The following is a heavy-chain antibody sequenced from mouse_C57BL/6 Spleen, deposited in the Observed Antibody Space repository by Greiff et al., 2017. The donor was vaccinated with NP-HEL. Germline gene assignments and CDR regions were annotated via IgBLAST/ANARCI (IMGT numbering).Heavy chain of an antibody. CDR3: ARHYGSSYVSFDY. CDR1: GYTFTSYW. Sequence: QVQLKQPGAELVRPGSSVKLSCKASGYTFTSYWMHWVKQRPIQGLEWIGNIDPSDSETHYNQKFKDKATLTVDKSSSTAYMQLGSLTSEDSAVYYCARHYGSSYVSFDYWGQGTTLTVSS. J-gene: IGHJ2*01. D-gene: IGHD1-1*01. CDR2: IDPSDSET. V-gene: IGHV1-52*01.